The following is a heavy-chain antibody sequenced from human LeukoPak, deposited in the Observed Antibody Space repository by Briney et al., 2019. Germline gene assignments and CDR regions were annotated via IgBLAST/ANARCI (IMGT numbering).Heavy chain of an antibody. CDR1: GFTVSSNY. CDR2: IYSGGST. Sequence: GGSLRLSCAASGFTVSSNYMSWVPQAPGKGLEWVSVIYSGGSTYYADSVKGRFTISRDNSKNTLYLQMNSLRAEDTAVYYCARVDFSGSVRYGETAEYFEHWGQGTLVTVSS. CDR3: ARVDFSGSVRYGETAEYFEH. V-gene: IGHV3-53*01. J-gene: IGHJ1*01. D-gene: IGHD3-10*01.